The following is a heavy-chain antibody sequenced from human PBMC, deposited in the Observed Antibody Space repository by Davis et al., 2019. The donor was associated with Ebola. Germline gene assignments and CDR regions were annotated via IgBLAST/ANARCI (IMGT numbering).Heavy chain of an antibody. J-gene: IGHJ4*02. Sequence: GESLKISCAASGFTFSSYGMHWVRQAPGKGLEWVAVISYDGSNKYYADSVKGRFTISRDNSKNTRYLQMNSLRAEDTAVYYCASTARAWGQGTLVTVSS. CDR1: GFTFSSYG. V-gene: IGHV3-30*03. CDR3: ASTARA. CDR2: ISYDGSNK.